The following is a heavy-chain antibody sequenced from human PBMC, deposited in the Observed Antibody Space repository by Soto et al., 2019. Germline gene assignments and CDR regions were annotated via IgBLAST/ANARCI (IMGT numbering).Heavy chain of an antibody. CDR1: GGSISSGGYY. J-gene: IGHJ4*02. CDR2: IYYSGST. V-gene: IGHV4-31*03. Sequence: SETLSLTCTVSGGSISSGGYYWSWIRQHPGKGLEWIGYIYYSGSTYYNPSLKSRVTISVDTSKNQFSLKLSSVTAADTAVYYCARVVLPQSMVRGVIQSLFDYWGQGTQVTAPQ. CDR3: ARVVLPQSMVRGVIQSLFDY. D-gene: IGHD3-10*01.